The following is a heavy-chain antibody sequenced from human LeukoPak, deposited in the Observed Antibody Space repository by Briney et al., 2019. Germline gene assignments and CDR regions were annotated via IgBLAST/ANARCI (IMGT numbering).Heavy chain of an antibody. CDR2: IKPDGSAV. J-gene: IGHJ3*02. V-gene: IGHV3-7*01. CDR3: AGDRAQYYDDSFDI. Sequence: GGSLRLSCAASGLTFNIYWMSWIRQAPGKGLEWVTNIKPDGSAVYYLDSVKGRFTISRDNAQSSVFLQMNTLRVEDTAVYYCAGDRAQYYDDSFDIWGQGTMVTVSS. D-gene: IGHD3-3*01. CDR1: GLTFNIYW.